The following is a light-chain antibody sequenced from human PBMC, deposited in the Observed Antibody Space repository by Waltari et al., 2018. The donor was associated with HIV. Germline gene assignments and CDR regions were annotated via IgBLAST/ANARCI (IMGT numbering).Light chain of an antibody. CDR3: QQYDTLPLT. Sequence: DIQMTQSPSSLSASVGDSVTITCQASQDISTYVHWYQQKPGKAPKLLICDTSNLETGVPSRFSGGGSGTNFTFTISSLQSEDLATYFCQQYDTLPLTFGGGTKVEIK. J-gene: IGKJ4*01. V-gene: IGKV1-33*01. CDR2: DTS. CDR1: QDISTY.